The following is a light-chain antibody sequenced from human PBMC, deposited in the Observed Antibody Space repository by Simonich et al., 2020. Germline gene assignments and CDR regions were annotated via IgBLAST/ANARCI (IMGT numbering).Light chain of an antibody. CDR1: QGISSY. CDR3: QHLNSYPPYT. CDR2: AAS. J-gene: IGKJ2*01. V-gene: IGKV1-9*01. Sequence: IQLTQSPSFLSASVGDRVTITCRASQGISSYLAWYQQKPGKAPKLLIYAASTLQSGVPSRFSGSGSGTEFTLTISSLQPEDFATYYCQHLNSYPPYTFGQGTKLEIK.